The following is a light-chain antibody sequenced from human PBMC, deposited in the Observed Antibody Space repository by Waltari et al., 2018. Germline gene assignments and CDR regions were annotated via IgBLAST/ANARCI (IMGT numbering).Light chain of an antibody. CDR2: DMY. V-gene: IGLV2-11*01. CDR3: CGFAATPL. J-gene: IGLJ3*02. Sequence: QSALTQPRSVSGSPGQSVTISCTGTGGAVRGSSYVSWYHQHPGKAPKLIIYDMYKRAPGVPDRFAGAKAVNTASLTIAGLQAEDEADCFCCGFAATPLFGGETKLTVL. CDR1: GGAVRGSSY.